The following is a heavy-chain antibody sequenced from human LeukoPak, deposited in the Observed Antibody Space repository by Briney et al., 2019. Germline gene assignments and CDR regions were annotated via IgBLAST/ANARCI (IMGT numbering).Heavy chain of an antibody. D-gene: IGHD3-22*01. CDR3: ASVLNYFESSGYYFDD. CDR1: GGTFRSDA. J-gene: IGHJ4*02. V-gene: IGHV1-69*05. CDR2: MIPIFGTA. Sequence: SVKVSCKPSGGTFRSDAISWVRQAPGQGLEWIGRMIPIFGTAQYAPKFQGRVTITTDESTSTAYMQLSSLRSEDTAVYYCASVLNYFESSGYYFDDWGQGTLVTVSS.